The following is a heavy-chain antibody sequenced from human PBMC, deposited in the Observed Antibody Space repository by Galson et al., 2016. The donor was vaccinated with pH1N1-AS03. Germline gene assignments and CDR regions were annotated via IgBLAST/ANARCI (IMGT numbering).Heavy chain of an antibody. CDR3: ARDPRGPCTSTTCATAYYFGMDV. Sequence: SVKVSCKASGYTFTGFYVHWVRQAPGQGLEWMGWIDPNRGVTNYAQKFQAWVTMTRDTSSTTAYMEVSGLKSDDTAVYYCARDPRGPCTSTTCATAYYFGMDVWGQGTTVIVSS. J-gene: IGHJ6*02. CDR2: IDPNRGVT. D-gene: IGHD2/OR15-2a*01. V-gene: IGHV1-2*04. CDR1: GYTFTGFY.